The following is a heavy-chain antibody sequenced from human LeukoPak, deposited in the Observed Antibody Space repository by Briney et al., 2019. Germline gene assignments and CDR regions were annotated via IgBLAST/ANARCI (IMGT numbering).Heavy chain of an antibody. D-gene: IGHD2-21*02. CDR3: ARHIWGDHDSFDI. CDR2: IYNGGST. Sequence: SETLSLTCTISGGSMNSYYWSWIRQPPGKGLEWIGNIYNGGSTNYNPSPKSRLTISEDTSMTQFSMKLSSVTAADTAIHYCARHIWGDHDSFDIWGQGTMVTVSS. V-gene: IGHV4-59*08. J-gene: IGHJ3*02. CDR1: GGSMNSYY.